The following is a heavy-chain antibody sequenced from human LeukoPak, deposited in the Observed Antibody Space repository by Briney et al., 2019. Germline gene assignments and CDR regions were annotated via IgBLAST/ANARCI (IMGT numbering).Heavy chain of an antibody. Sequence: ASVKVSCRASGYTFTIYGITWVRQAPGQGLEWLGWISAYNGNTDYARKLQGRVTMTTDTSTSTAYMELRSLRSDDTAVYYCARATLALNWFDPWGQGTLVTVSS. J-gene: IGHJ5*02. CDR2: ISAYNGNT. CDR3: ARATLALNWFDP. D-gene: IGHD4-23*01. V-gene: IGHV1-18*01. CDR1: GYTFTIYG.